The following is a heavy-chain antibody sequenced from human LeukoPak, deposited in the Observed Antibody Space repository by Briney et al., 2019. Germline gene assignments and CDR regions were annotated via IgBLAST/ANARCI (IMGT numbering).Heavy chain of an antibody. J-gene: IGHJ4*02. D-gene: IGHD3-22*01. CDR1: GGSISSSYYY. CDR3: ASSYYYDSSGYYFPN. Sequence: SETLSLTCTVSGGSISSSYYYWGWIRQPPGKGLEWIGSIYYSGSTYYNPSLKSRVTISVDTSKNQFSLKLRSVTAADTAVYYCASSYYYDSSGYYFPNWGQGTLVTVSS. V-gene: IGHV4-39*07. CDR2: IYYSGST.